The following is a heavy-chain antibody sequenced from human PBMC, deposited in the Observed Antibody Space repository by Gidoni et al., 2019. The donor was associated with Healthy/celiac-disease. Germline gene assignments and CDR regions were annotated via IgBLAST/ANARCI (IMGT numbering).Heavy chain of an antibody. J-gene: IGHJ6*02. CDR3: ARDEGNDVYYGMDV. CDR2: IYSGGST. Sequence: EVQLVESGGGLIQPGGSLRLSCAASGFTVSSNYMSWVRPAPGKGLEWVSVIYSGGSTYYADSVKGRFTISRDNSKNTLYLQMNSLRAEDTAVYYCARDEGNDVYYGMDVWGQGTTVTVSS. V-gene: IGHV3-53*01. CDR1: GFTVSSNY. D-gene: IGHD1-1*01.